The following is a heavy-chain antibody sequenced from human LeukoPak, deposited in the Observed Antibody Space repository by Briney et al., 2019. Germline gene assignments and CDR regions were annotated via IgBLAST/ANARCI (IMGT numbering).Heavy chain of an antibody. Sequence: PGGSLRLSCAASGFTFSSYAMSWVRQAPGKGLEWVSAISGSGGNTFYADSVKGRFNISRDNSKNTLYLQMNSLRAEDTAVYYCARGLYSSGYYYDAFDIWGQGTMVTVSS. D-gene: IGHD3-22*01. CDR3: ARGLYSSGYYYDAFDI. CDR2: ISGSGGNT. J-gene: IGHJ3*02. CDR1: GFTFSSYA. V-gene: IGHV3-23*01.